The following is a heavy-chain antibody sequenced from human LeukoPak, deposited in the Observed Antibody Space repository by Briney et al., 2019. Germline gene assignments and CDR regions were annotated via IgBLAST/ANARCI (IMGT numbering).Heavy chain of an antibody. CDR2: ISWNSGSI. V-gene: IGHV3-9*01. D-gene: IGHD6-25*01. CDR3: AREVGYPGH. J-gene: IGHJ4*02. CDR1: GFTFDDYA. Sequence: GGSLRLSCAASGFTFDDYAMHWVRQAPGKGLEWVSGISWNSGSIGYADSVKGRFTISRDNAKNSLYLQMNSLRAEDTAVYYCAREVGYPGHWGQGTLVTVSS.